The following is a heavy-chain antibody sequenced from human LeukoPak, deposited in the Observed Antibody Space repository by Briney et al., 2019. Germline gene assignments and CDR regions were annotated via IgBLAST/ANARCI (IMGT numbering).Heavy chain of an antibody. Sequence: ASVKVSCKASGYTFTGYYMHWVRQAPGQGLEWMGGIIPIFGTANYAQKFQGRVTITADESTSTAYMELSSLRSEDTAVYYCARGPRGYSYGYIDYWGQGTLVTVSS. D-gene: IGHD5-18*01. CDR2: IIPIFGTA. CDR1: GYTFTGYY. J-gene: IGHJ4*02. CDR3: ARGPRGYSYGYIDY. V-gene: IGHV1-69*13.